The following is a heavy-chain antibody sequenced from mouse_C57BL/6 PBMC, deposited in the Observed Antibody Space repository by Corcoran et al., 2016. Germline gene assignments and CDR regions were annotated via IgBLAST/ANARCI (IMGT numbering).Heavy chain of an antibody. V-gene: IGHV1-26*01. D-gene: IGHD2-3*01. CDR2: INPNNGGT. CDR1: GYTFTDYY. J-gene: IGHJ2*01. CDR3: ASNAGYYDVDY. Sequence: EVQLQQSGPELVKPGASVKISCKASGYTFTDYYMNWVKQSHGKSLEWIGDINPNNGGTSYNQKFKGKATLTVDKSSSTAYMELRSLTSEDSAVYYCASNAGYYDVDYWGQGTTLTFSS.